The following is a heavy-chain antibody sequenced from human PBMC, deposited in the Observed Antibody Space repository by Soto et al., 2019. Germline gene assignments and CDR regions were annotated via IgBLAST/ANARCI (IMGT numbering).Heavy chain of an antibody. J-gene: IGHJ6*04. D-gene: IGHD3-9*01. Sequence: QVQLVQSGAEVEKPGASVKVSCKASGYTFTSYGISWVRQAPGQGLEWMGWISAYNGNTNYAQKLQGRVTMTTDRSTRAADIELRSLRSDAPAVYYCAREGHYDILTGYYIIHYYSGMDVWGKGTTVTVPS. CDR2: ISAYNGNT. CDR3: AREGHYDILTGYYIIHYYSGMDV. V-gene: IGHV1-18*01. CDR1: GYTFTSYG.